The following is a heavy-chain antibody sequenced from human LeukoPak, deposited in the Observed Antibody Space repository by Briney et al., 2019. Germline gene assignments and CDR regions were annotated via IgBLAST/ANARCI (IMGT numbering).Heavy chain of an antibody. CDR1: GFTFSSYS. D-gene: IGHD4-17*01. J-gene: IGHJ4*02. Sequence: GGSLRLSCAASGFTFSSYSMNWVRQAPGKGLEWVSSISSSSSYIYYADSVKGRFTISRDNAKNSLYLQMNSLRAEDTAMYYCAREGRGYGDPIDYWGQGTLVTVSS. V-gene: IGHV3-21*01. CDR2: ISSSSSYI. CDR3: AREGRGYGDPIDY.